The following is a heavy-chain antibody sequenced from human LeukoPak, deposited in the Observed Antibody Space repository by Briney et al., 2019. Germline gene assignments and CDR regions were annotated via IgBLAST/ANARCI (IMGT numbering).Heavy chain of an antibody. D-gene: IGHD3-22*01. CDR3: ARTDSSGYYYAEYFQH. J-gene: IGHJ1*01. Sequence: GGSLRLSCAASGFTLSSYAMSWVRQGPGKGLEWVSAISVSGNTYHADSVKGRFTISRDSSKNTLYLQMNSLRAEDTAVYYCARTDSSGYYYAEYFQHWGQGTLVTVSS. CDR2: ISVSGNT. V-gene: IGHV3-23*01. CDR1: GFTLSSYA.